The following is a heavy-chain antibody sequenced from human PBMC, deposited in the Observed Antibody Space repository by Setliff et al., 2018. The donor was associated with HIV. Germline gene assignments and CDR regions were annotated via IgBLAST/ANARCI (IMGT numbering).Heavy chain of an antibody. CDR2: ISHGGRS. V-gene: IGHV4-34*01. Sequence: SETLSLTCAVYNGSFSEYYWTWVRQPPGKELEWIGEISHGGRSTYNPSLKSRVAISVDTSKNQFSLKLNTVTAADTALYFCALLEVPLIEGISPALWGQGTLVTVLL. CDR1: NGSFSEYY. CDR3: ALLEVPLIEGISPAL. J-gene: IGHJ4*02. D-gene: IGHD3-22*01.